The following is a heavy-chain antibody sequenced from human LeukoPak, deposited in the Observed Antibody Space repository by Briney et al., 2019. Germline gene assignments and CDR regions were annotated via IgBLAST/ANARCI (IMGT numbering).Heavy chain of an antibody. D-gene: IGHD6-19*01. J-gene: IGHJ4*02. CDR2: INPNSGGT. CDR1: GYTFTAYY. Sequence: ASVKVSCKASGYTFTAYYIHWVRQAPGQGLEWMGWINPNSGGTNYAQKFQGRVTMTRDTSISTAYMELSRLSSDDTAVYYCARKRYSSGFDYWGQGTLVTVSS. V-gene: IGHV1-2*02. CDR3: ARKRYSSGFDY.